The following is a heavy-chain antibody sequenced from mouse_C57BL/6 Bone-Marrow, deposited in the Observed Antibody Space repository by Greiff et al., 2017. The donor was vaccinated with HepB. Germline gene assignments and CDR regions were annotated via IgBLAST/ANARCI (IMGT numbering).Heavy chain of an antibody. CDR2: IDPENGDT. CDR3: ATPVVAPCRYFDV. V-gene: IGHV14-4*01. J-gene: IGHJ1*03. Sequence: EVQLQQSGAELVRPGASVKLSCTASGFNIKDDYMHWVKQRPEQGLEWIGWIDPENGDTEYASKFQGKATITADTSSNTAYLQLSSLTSEDTAVYYCATPVVAPCRYFDVGGTGTAVTVSS. CDR1: GFNIKDDY. D-gene: IGHD1-1*01.